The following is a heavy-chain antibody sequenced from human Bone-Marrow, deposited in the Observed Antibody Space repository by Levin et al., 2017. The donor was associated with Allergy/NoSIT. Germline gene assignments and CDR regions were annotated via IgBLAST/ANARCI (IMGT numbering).Heavy chain of an antibody. CDR2: INSDGSST. CDR1: GFTFSSYW. CDR3: ARDLYGGGWDGYFDY. J-gene: IGHJ4*02. Sequence: GGSLRLSCAVSGFTFSSYWMHWVRQAPGKGLVWVSRINSDGSSTSYADSVKGRFTISRDNAKNTLYLQMNSLRAEDTAVYYCARDLYGGGWDGYFDYWGQGTLVTVSS. D-gene: IGHD4-23*01. V-gene: IGHV3-74*01.